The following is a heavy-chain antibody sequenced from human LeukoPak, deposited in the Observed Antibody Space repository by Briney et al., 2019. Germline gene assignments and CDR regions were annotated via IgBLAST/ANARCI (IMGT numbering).Heavy chain of an antibody. V-gene: IGHV3-11*01. J-gene: IGHJ4*02. CDR1: GFTFSDYY. CDR2: ISSGRGRSTI. CDR3: ARDLKVEDNSGYYAFDY. Sequence: GGSVRLSCAASGFTFSDYYMSWIRQAPGKGLEWLSYISSGRGRSTIYYADSVKGRFSISRDNAKNILYLQINSLRAEDTAVYYCARDLKVEDNSGYYAFDYWGQGTLVTVSS. D-gene: IGHD3-22*01.